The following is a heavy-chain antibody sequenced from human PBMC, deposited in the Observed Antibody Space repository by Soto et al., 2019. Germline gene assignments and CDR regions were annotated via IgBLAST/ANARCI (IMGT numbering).Heavy chain of an antibody. CDR1: GYTFTSYG. Sequence: ASVKVSCKASGYTFTSYGISWVRQAPGQGLEWMGWISAYNGNTNYAQKLQGRVTMTTDTSTSTAFKELRSLRSDDTAVYYCAGDLEQWLVRNWFDPWGQGTLVTVYS. J-gene: IGHJ5*02. D-gene: IGHD6-19*01. CDR2: ISAYNGNT. V-gene: IGHV1-18*01. CDR3: AGDLEQWLVRNWFDP.